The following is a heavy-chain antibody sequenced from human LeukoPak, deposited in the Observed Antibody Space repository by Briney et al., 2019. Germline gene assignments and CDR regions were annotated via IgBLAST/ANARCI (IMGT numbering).Heavy chain of an antibody. CDR2: INHSGST. D-gene: IGHD1-1*01. J-gene: IGHJ4*02. CDR3: ASLLSTTGTTGIDY. CDR1: GGSFSGYY. V-gene: IGHV4-34*01. Sequence: SETLSLTCAVYGGSFSGYYWSWIRQPPGKELEWIGEINHSGSTNYNPSLKSLVTISVDTSKNQFSLKLSSVTAADTAVYYCASLLSTTGTTGIDYWGQGTLVTVSS.